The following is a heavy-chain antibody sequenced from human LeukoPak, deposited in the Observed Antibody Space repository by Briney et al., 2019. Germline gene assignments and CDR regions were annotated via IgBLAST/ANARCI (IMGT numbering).Heavy chain of an antibody. CDR2: ISSSSSYI. Sequence: GGSLRLSCAASGFTFSSYSMNWVRQAPGKGLEWVSSISSSSSYIYYADSVKGRFAISRDNAKNSLYLQMNSLRAEDTAVYYCARGRVGYQLLDFDYWGQGTLVTVSS. J-gene: IGHJ4*02. CDR1: GFTFSSYS. V-gene: IGHV3-21*01. CDR3: ARGRVGYQLLDFDY. D-gene: IGHD2-2*01.